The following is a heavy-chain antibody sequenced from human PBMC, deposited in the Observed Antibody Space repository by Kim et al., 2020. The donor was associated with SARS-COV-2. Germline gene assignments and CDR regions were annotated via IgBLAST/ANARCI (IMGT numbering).Heavy chain of an antibody. CDR2: GST. CDR3: AKDHGGSLDY. D-gene: IGHD1-26*01. J-gene: IGHJ4*02. Sequence: GSTYSADSGKGRFTISRDNSKNTLYLQMNSVRAEDTAVYYCAKDHGGSLDYWGQGTLVTVSS. V-gene: IGHV3-23*01.